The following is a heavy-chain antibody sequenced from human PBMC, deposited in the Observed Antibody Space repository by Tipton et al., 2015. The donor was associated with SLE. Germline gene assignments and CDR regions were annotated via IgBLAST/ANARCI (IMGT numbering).Heavy chain of an antibody. D-gene: IGHD1-1*01. J-gene: IGHJ3*02. CDR1: GFTFGSYA. CDR2: IAPGTSTTR. V-gene: IGHV3-48*01. CDR3: VRGYNWAYDI. Sequence: SLRLSCAASGFTFGSYAMIWVRQVPGKGLAWISYIAPGTSTTRLYADSVRGRFTISRDNGNNLLYLQMNSLRVEDTAIYYCVRGYNWAYDIWGQGTMVTISS.